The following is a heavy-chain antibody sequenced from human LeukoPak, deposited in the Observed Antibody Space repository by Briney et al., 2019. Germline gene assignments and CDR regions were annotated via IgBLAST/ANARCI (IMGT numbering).Heavy chain of an antibody. J-gene: IGHJ4*02. D-gene: IGHD3-22*01. V-gene: IGHV1-46*01. CDR3: ARDTEPHYYDSSGYYGY. Sequence: ASVTVSCKASGYTFTSYYMHWVRQAPGQGLAWMGIINPSGGSTSYAQNVQGRVTMTRDTSTSTVYMELSSLRSEDTAVYYCARDTEPHYYDSSGYYGYWGQGTLVTVSS. CDR2: INPSGGST. CDR1: GYTFTSYY.